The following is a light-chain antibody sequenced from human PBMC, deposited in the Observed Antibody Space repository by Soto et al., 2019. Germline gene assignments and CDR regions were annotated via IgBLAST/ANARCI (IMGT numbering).Light chain of an antibody. V-gene: IGLV2-23*02. J-gene: IGLJ1*01. CDR2: EVS. CDR1: SSDVGTYNF. Sequence: QSVLTQPASVSGSPGQSITISCTGTSSDVGTYNFVSWFQQHPGEAPKLMIYEVSKRPSGVSNRFSGSKSGNTASLTISGLQAEDEADYYCCSYVGSNYVFGTGTKATVL. CDR3: CSYVGSNYV.